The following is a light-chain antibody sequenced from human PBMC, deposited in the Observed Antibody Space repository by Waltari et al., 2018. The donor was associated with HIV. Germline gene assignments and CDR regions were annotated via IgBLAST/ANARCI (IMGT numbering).Light chain of an antibody. J-gene: IGLJ3*02. V-gene: IGLV1-40*01. Sequence: QSVLTQPPSVSGAPGQTVTISCTSNLGATYDFQWYQQLPHSAPRLLIYGNDNRPSGVPDRFSGSKSGASASLAITGLQPEDEADYYCQSYDHTLSGVFGGGTKLTVL. CDR3: QSYDHTLSGV. CDR2: GND. CDR1: SNLGATYD.